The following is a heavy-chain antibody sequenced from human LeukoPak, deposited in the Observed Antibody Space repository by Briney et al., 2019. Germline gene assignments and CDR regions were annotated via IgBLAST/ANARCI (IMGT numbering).Heavy chain of an antibody. CDR3: ARDSTLYCNDGTCHWGFDL. J-gene: IGHJ3*01. CDR1: AFTFSSYG. Sequence: GRSLRLSCAASAFTFSSYGMHWVRQAPGKGLEWVAVISYDGSIKYFADSVKGRFTISRDNAKNSLYLQMNSLRAEDTAVYYCARDSTLYCNDGTCHWGFDLWGQGTVVTVSS. D-gene: IGHD2-15*01. V-gene: IGHV3-30*03. CDR2: ISYDGSIK.